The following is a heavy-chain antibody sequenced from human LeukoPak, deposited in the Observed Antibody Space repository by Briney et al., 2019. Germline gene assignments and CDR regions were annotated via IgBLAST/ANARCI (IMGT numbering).Heavy chain of an antibody. CDR1: GFTVSSNY. Sequence: GGSLRLSCAASGFTVSSNYMSWARQAPGKGLEWVSVIYSGGSTYYADSVKGRFTISRDNSKNTLYLQMNSLRAEDTAVYYCARVRDGYNQEFDYWGQGTLVTVSS. J-gene: IGHJ4*02. CDR3: ARVRDGYNQEFDY. V-gene: IGHV3-53*01. D-gene: IGHD5-24*01. CDR2: IYSGGST.